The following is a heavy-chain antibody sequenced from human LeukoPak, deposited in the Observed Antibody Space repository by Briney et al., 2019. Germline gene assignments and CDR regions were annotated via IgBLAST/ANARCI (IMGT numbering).Heavy chain of an antibody. Sequence: SETLSLTCTVPGGSIRSYYWSWIRQPAGKGLESIGRIYTTGTTNYNPSLKSRVTMSVDVSKNQFSLRLSSVTAADSAVYYCARDGYTASYYSLDYWGQGIQVTVSS. V-gene: IGHV4-4*07. CDR1: GGSIRSYY. J-gene: IGHJ4*02. CDR3: ARDGYTASYYSLDY. CDR2: IYTTGTT. D-gene: IGHD1-26*01.